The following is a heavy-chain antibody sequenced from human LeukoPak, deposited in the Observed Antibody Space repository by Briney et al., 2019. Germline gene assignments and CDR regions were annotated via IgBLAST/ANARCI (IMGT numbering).Heavy chain of an antibody. CDR1: GGSISSSSYY. V-gene: IGHV4-39*07. CDR3: ARDVLTYYYDSRDGDYFDY. Sequence: SETLSLTCTVSGGSISSSSYYWGWIRQPPGKGLEWIGSIYYSGSTYYNPSLKSRVTISVDTSKNQFSLKLSSVTAADTAVYYCARDVLTYYYDSRDGDYFDYWGQGTLVTVSS. J-gene: IGHJ4*02. CDR2: IYYSGST. D-gene: IGHD3-22*01.